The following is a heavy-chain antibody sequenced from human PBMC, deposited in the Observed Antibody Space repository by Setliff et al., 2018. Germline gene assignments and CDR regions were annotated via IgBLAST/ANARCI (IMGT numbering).Heavy chain of an antibody. V-gene: IGHV3-7*03. J-gene: IGHJ5*02. CDR3: AREVWTIYDKSWSGYTDL. Sequence: PGGSLRLSCVASGFTISNYWMAWVRQAPGKGLEWVADIRQDGTNKYYMDSVEGRFTISRDNSKNSVYLQMNSLRAKDTALYHCAREVWTIYDKSWSGYTDLWGQGTQVTVSS. D-gene: IGHD3-3*01. CDR1: GFTISNYW. CDR2: IRQDGTNK.